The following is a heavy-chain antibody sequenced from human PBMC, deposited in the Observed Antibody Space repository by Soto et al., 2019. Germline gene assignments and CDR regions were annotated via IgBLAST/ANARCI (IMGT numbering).Heavy chain of an antibody. Sequence: QVQLVESGGGVVQPGRSLRLSCAASGFTFSSYGMHWVRQAPGKGLEWVAVISYDGSNKYYADSVKGRFTISRDNSKNTLNLQMNSLRAEDTAVYYCAKVSPAHSGSHLVDYWGQGTLVTVSS. J-gene: IGHJ4*02. D-gene: IGHD1-26*01. V-gene: IGHV3-30*18. CDR3: AKVSPAHSGSHLVDY. CDR2: ISYDGSNK. CDR1: GFTFSSYG.